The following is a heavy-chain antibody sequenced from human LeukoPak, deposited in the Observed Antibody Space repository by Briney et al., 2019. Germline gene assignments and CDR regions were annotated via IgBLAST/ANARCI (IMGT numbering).Heavy chain of an antibody. D-gene: IGHD1-26*01. CDR1: GGSFSGYY. Sequence: PSETLSLTCAVYGGSFSGYYWSWIRQPPGKGLEWIGEINHSGSTNYNPSLKSRVTISVDTSKNQFSLKLSSVTAADTAVYYCARHARSGSYDYWGQGTLVTVSS. CDR3: ARHARSGSYDY. J-gene: IGHJ4*02. CDR2: INHSGST. V-gene: IGHV4-34*01.